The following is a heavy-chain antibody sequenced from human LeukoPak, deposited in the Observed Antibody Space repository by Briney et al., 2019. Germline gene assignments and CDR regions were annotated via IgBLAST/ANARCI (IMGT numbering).Heavy chain of an antibody. CDR1: GDSISSSSYY. D-gene: IGHD3-22*01. J-gene: IGHJ4*02. CDR2: IYYSGST. Sequence: QSSETLSLTCSVSGDSISSSSYYWGWSRQPPGKGLEWLGSIYYSGSTYYNPSLKSRCTISADTSKNQYSLKLSSVTAADTAVYYCARHDLRGRYYDSSGSDYWGQGTLVTVSS. V-gene: IGHV4-39*01. CDR3: ARHDLRGRYYDSSGSDY.